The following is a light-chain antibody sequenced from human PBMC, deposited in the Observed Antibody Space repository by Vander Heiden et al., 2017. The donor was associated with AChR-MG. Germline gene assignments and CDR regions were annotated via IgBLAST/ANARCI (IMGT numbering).Light chain of an antibody. CDR3: QSYDISLVV. V-gene: IGLV1-40*01. J-gene: IGLJ2*01. CDR1: STNIGTGYD. CDR2: GNS. Sequence: QSVLTQPPSVSGAPGQGVAISFTGSSTNIGTGYDVHRYQQRPGTAPNLLIYGNSTRPTGAPDRFSSSKSCTSASLTIPGLQDEDEADYDCQSYDISLVVFGGGTKLTVL.